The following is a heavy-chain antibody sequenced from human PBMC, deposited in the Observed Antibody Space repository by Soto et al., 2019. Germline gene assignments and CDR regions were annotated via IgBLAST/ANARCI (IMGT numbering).Heavy chain of an antibody. CDR2: IYYSGST. J-gene: IGHJ4*02. Sequence: SETLSLTCTVSGGSISSYYWSWIRQPPWKGLECIGYIYYSGSTNYNPSLKSRVTISVDTSKSQFSLKLSSVTAADTAVYYCARVMSGYFDWLLAFDYWGQGTLVTVSS. V-gene: IGHV4-59*08. CDR3: ARVMSGYFDWLLAFDY. D-gene: IGHD3-9*01. CDR1: GGSISSYY.